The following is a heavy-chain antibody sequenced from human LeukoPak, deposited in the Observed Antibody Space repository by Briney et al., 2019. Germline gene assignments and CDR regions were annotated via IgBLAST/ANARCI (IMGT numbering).Heavy chain of an antibody. V-gene: IGHV4-59*08. Sequence: PSETLSLTCAASGGSINSHYWGWIQQPPGKGLQWIGDIYYTGKNNYNPSLKSRVTISLDTSKDHLSLNLTSVLAADTAIYYCVRRDTGWNYFDYWGQGILVTVSS. J-gene: IGHJ4*02. CDR1: GGSINSHY. D-gene: IGHD6-19*01. CDR2: IYYTGKN. CDR3: VRRDTGWNYFDY.